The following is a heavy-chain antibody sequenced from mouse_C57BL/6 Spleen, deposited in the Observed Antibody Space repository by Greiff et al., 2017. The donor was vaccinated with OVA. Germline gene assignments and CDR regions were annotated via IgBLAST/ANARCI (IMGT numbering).Heavy chain of an antibody. J-gene: IGHJ2*01. Sequence: EVQLQESGPGMVKPSQSLSLTCTVTGYSITSGYDWHWIRHFPGNQLEWMGYISYSGSTNYNPSLKSRISITHDTSKNHFFLKLNSVTTEDTATYYCARNEQGHLDYWGQGTTLTVSS. CDR1: GYSITSGYD. D-gene: IGHD3-3*01. CDR3: ARNEQGHLDY. V-gene: IGHV3-1*01. CDR2: ISYSGST.